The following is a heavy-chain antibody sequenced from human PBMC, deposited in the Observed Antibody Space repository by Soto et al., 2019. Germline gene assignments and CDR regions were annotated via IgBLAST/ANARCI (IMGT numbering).Heavy chain of an antibody. CDR1: VGSFREYY. J-gene: IGHJ6*02. Sequence: PSETLSLTCGVGVGSFREYYWSWIRQPPGKGLEWIGEINQSGTTHYNPSLKRRLNITIDTSKNQFSLKLTSVTAADTATYYCARDIITVIGGQIYYYFGMDVWGQGTTVTVSS. D-gene: IGHD3-10*01. V-gene: IGHV4-34*01. CDR2: INQSGTT. CDR3: ARDIITVIGGQIYYYFGMDV.